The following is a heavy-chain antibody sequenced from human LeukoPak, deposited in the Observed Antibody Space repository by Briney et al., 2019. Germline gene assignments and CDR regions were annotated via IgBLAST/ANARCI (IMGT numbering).Heavy chain of an antibody. V-gene: IGHV4-59*01. CDR2: IYYTGSP. D-gene: IGHD1-1*01. CDR3: ARLTTTGTTLLDY. CDR1: GGSISDYY. Sequence: KSSETLSLTCTVSGGSISDYYWSWIRQPPGKGLEWIAYIYYTGSPTYNPSLKGRVTISVDTSENQFSLKLNSVTAADTAVYYCARLTTTGTTLLDYWGQGTLVTVSS. J-gene: IGHJ4*02.